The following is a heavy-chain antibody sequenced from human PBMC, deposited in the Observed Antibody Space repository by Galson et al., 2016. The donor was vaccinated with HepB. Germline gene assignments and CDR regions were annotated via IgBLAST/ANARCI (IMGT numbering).Heavy chain of an antibody. CDR1: GYTFNTYD. CDR2: ISTYKGNT. Sequence: SVKVSCKASGYTFNTYDISWVRQAPGQGLEWMGIISTYKGNTNYAQDFQGRVTVTTDTSTSTAYMELRSLRSDDTAGYYCAKVPSTYWCGTSCLFDTWGQGTLVTVSS. CDR3: AKVPSTYWCGTSCLFDT. J-gene: IGHJ5*02. D-gene: IGHD2-2*01. V-gene: IGHV1-18*01.